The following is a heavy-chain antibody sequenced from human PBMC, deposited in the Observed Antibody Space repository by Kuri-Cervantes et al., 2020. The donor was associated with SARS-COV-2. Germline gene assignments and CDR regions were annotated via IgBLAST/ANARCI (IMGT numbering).Heavy chain of an antibody. CDR3: ARVRAAADFGMDV. D-gene: IGHD6-13*01. Sequence: GSLRLSCTVSGGSITGYFWSWIRQSPGKGLEWIGYIYYSGGTHYNPSLKSRVTMSIDTSKSQFSLNLTSVTAADTAVYFCARVRAAADFGMDVWDQGTTVTVSS. V-gene: IGHV4-59*01. J-gene: IGHJ6*02. CDR2: IYYSGGT. CDR1: GGSITGYF.